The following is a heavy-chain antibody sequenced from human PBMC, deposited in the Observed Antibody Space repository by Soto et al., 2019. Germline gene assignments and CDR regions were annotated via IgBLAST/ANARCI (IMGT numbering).Heavy chain of an antibody. J-gene: IGHJ6*02. CDR3: ATKVRVTNYLYYGMDV. D-gene: IGHD2-21*02. CDR2: IAFDGREA. Sequence: GGSLRLSCAASGFTFSMSGMHWVRQAPGTGRVWDAVIAFDGREAFYGDSVRGRSTISRDNSKNTLFLQMKNLTPEDTAVYYCATKVRVTNYLYYGMDVWGQGTTVTVSS. CDR1: GFTFSMSG. V-gene: IGHV3-30*03.